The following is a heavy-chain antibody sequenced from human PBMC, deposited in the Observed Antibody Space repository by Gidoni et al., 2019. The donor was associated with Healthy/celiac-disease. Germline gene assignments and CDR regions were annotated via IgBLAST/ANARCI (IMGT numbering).Heavy chain of an antibody. CDR2: INHSGST. J-gene: IGHJ4*02. Sequence: QVQLQQWGAGLLKPSETLSLTCAVYGGSFSGYYWRWIRQPPGKGLEWIGEINHSGSTNYNPSLKSRVTISVDTSKNQFSLKLSSVTAADTAVYYCARPRGMIVVGNRAFDYWGQGTLVTVSS. V-gene: IGHV4-34*01. D-gene: IGHD3-22*01. CDR1: GGSFSGYY. CDR3: ARPRGMIVVGNRAFDY.